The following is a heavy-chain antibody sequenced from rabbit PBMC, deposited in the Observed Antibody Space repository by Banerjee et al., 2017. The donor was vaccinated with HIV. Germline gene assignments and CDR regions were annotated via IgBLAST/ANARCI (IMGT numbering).Heavy chain of an antibody. D-gene: IGHD3-1*01. J-gene: IGHJ4*01. CDR3: ARDWYAGYDGYGYSL. CDR2: IYTGDGNT. V-gene: IGHV1S45*01. CDR1: GFSFSSYYY. Sequence: QEQLVESGGGLVQPEASLTLTCTASGFSFSSYYYMCWVRQAPGKGLEWIGCIYTGDGNTYYASWVNGRFSISKTSSTVTLQMTSLTAADTATYFCARDWYAGYDGYGYSLWGPGTLVTVS.